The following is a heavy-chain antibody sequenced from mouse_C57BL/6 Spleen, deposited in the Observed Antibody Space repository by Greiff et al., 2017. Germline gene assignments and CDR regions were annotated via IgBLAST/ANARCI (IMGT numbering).Heavy chain of an antibody. V-gene: IGHV5-17*01. CDR2: ISSGSSTI. D-gene: IGHD1-1*01. CDR1: GFTFSDYG. CDR3: ARYYDGRSYGYFDV. Sequence: EVKLMESGGGLVKPGGSLKLSCAASGFTFSDYGMHWVRQAPEKGLEWVAYISSGSSTIYYAETVKGRFTISRDNAKNTLFLQMTSLRSEDRAMYYCARYYDGRSYGYFDVGGTESTVSVS. J-gene: IGHJ1*03.